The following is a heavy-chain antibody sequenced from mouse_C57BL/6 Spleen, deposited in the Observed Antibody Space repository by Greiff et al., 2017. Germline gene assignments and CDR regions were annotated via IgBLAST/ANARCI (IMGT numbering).Heavy chain of an antibody. D-gene: IGHD1-1*01. CDR3: ASYYYGSSYGYFDY. CDR1: GYTFTSYW. Sequence: QVQLQQSGAELVRPGSSVKLSCKASGYTFTSYWMDWVKQRPGQGLEWIGNIYPSDSETHYNQKFKDKATLTVDKSSSTAYMQLSSLTSEDSAVYYCASYYYGSSYGYFDYWGQGTTLTVAS. J-gene: IGHJ2*01. CDR2: IYPSDSET. V-gene: IGHV1-61*01.